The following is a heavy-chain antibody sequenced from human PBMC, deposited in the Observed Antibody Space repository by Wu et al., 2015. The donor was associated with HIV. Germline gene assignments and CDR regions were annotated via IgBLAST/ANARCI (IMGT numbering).Heavy chain of an antibody. J-gene: IGHJ4*01. V-gene: IGHV1-2*02. CDR2: INPNRGGT. CDR1: GYTFIDYY. Sequence: QVQLLQSGAEVKKPGASVMVSCKASGYTFIDYYIYWVRQAPRQGLEWMGWINPNRGGTKYAQKFQGRVTMTRDSSVSTVYMELSGLRSDDTAIYFCARAPYDYLWGSYRFDYWGHGTLVTVSS. CDR3: ARAPYDYLWGSYRFDY. D-gene: IGHD3-16*02.